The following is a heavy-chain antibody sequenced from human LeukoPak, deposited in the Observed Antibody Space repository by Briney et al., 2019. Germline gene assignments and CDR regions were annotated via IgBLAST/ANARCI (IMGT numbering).Heavy chain of an antibody. V-gene: IGHV3-21*01. CDR1: GFTFSSYA. D-gene: IGHD5-18*01. CDR3: ASFSSDWIQLWFDY. CDR2: ISSSSSYI. Sequence: GGSLRLSCAASGFTFSSYAMSWVRQAPGKGLEWVSSISSSSSYIYYADSVKGRFTISRDNAKNSLYLQMNSLRAEDTAVYYCASFSSDWIQLWFDYWGQGTLVTVSS. J-gene: IGHJ4*02.